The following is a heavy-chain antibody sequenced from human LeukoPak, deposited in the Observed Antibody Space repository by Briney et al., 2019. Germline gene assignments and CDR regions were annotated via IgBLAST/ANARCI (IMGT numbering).Heavy chain of an antibody. D-gene: IGHD2-21*02. CDR3: ARAIRGVTFTFDY. J-gene: IGHJ4*02. V-gene: IGHV4-59*08. CDR2: IYYSGST. Sequence: SETLSLTCTVSGGSISSYYWSWIRQPPGKGLEWIGYIYYSGSTNYNPSLKSRVSISVDTSKNQFSLKLSSVTAADTAVYYCARAIRGVTFTFDYWGQGTLVTVSS. CDR1: GGSISSYY.